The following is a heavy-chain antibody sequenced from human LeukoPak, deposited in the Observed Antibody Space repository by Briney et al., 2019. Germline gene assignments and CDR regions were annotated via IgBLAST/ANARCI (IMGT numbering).Heavy chain of an antibody. V-gene: IGHV3-48*01. Sequence: GGSLRLSCAASGFTFSSYEMNWVRQAPGKGLEWVSFISSSSNTIYYADSVRGRFAISRDNAKNSLYLQMNSLRAEDTAVYYCARAGCSGGRCYSDYFDYWGQGTLVTVSS. CDR2: ISSSSNTI. J-gene: IGHJ4*02. CDR3: ARAGCSGGRCYSDYFDY. CDR1: GFTFSSYE. D-gene: IGHD2-15*01.